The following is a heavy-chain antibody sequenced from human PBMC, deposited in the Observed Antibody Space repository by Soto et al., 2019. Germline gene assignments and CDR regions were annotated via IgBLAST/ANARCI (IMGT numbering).Heavy chain of an antibody. CDR3: VRERRHRIYNGLDV. CDR1: GFTFSNYW. J-gene: IGHJ6*02. CDR2: IKYDGSEK. Sequence: EVQVVESGGGLVQPGGSLRLSCAASGFTFSNYWMSWVRQAPGKGLEWVAIIKYDGSEKYYVDFVKGRFSISRDNAENSLYLQMNSLRAADTAVYYCVRERRHRIYNGLDVWGQGTTVTVSS. V-gene: IGHV3-7*04. D-gene: IGHD1-1*01.